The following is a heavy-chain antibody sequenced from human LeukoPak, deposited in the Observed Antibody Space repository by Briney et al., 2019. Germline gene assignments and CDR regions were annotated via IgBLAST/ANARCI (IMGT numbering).Heavy chain of an antibody. Sequence: PGGSLRLSCAAAGFTFSSYAMSWVRQAPGKGLEWVSVISGSGDTTNYADSVKGRFTISRDNSKNTLYLQMNSLRAEDTAVYYCAKDRYSIWDLTIDHWGQGTLVTVSS. CDR3: AKDRYSIWDLTIDH. CDR2: ISGSGDTT. CDR1: GFTFSSYA. V-gene: IGHV3-23*01. J-gene: IGHJ4*02. D-gene: IGHD6-13*01.